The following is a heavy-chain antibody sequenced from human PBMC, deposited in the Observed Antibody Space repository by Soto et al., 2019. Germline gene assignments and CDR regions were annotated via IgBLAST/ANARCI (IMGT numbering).Heavy chain of an antibody. D-gene: IGHD3-22*01. J-gene: IGHJ4*02. CDR3: AKDISEHSRGFDY. CDR2: ITYSSSHI. CDR1: GFTFSDHQ. V-gene: IGHV3-11*06. Sequence: QVQLVESGGGLVKPGGSLRLSCAASGFTFSDHQMAWIRQAPGKGLEWVSYITYSSSHIQYADSVKGRFTISRDNAKNSLYLQMNCLRDDDTAVYYCAKDISEHSRGFDYCGQGTLVTVSS.